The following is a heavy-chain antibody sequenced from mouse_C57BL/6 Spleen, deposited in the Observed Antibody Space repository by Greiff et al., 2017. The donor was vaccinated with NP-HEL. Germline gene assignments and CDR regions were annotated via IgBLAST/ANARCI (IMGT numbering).Heavy chain of an antibody. CDR2: IDPENGDT. V-gene: IGHV14-4*01. D-gene: IGHD1-1*01. CDR3: TTPEYFGSSYAMDY. Sequence: VQLQQSGAELVRPGASVKLSCTASGFNIKDDYMHWVKQRPEQGLEWIGWIDPENGDTEYASKFQGKATITADTSSNTAYLQLSSLTSEDTAVYYCTTPEYFGSSYAMDYWGQGTSVTVAS. CDR1: GFNIKDDY. J-gene: IGHJ4*01.